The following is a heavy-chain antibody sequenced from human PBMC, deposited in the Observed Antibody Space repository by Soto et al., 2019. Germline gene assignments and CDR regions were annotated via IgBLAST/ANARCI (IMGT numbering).Heavy chain of an antibody. CDR2: ISYDGSNK. CDR3: ARGMGDYGDTSFDY. Sequence: QVQLVESGGGVVQPGRSLRLSCAASGFTFSSYAMHWVRQAPGKGLEWVAVISYDGSNKYYADSVKGRFTISRDNSKNTLYLHMNRLRAEATAVYYWARGMGDYGDTSFDYWGQGTLVTVSS. V-gene: IGHV3-30-3*01. CDR1: GFTFSSYA. D-gene: IGHD4-17*01. J-gene: IGHJ4*02.